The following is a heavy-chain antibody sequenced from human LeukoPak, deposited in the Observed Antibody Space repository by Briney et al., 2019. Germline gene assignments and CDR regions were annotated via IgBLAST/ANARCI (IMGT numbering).Heavy chain of an antibody. V-gene: IGHV4-39*07. D-gene: IGHD3-3*02. CDR3: VRLTIFGVLSINWFDP. CDR1: GGSISSSNYY. CDR2: TLYSGDT. Sequence: PSETLSLTCTVSGGSISSSNYYWGWIRQPPGKGLEWIGSTLYSGDTHYNPPFKSRATVSADTSKNQFSLKVTYVTAADTAVYYCVRLTIFGVLSINWFDPWGQGTLVTVSS. J-gene: IGHJ5*02.